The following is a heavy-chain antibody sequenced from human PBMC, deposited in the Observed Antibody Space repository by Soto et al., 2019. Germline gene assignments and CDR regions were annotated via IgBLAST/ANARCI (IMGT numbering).Heavy chain of an antibody. D-gene: IGHD3-22*01. V-gene: IGHV3-30-3*01. CDR3: ARPDEISGSAGTVQR. CDR1: GFSFSSYV. CDR2: ISGDGSST. Sequence: QVQLVESGGGVVQPGRSLRLSCTASGFSFSSYVMHWVRQAPGEGLEWVAGISGDGSSTHYADSVKGRFTISRDNSKNTLQLQIDVLTSEEMTVNDSARPDEISGSAGTVQRWGHGTLVTLPS. J-gene: IGHJ1*01.